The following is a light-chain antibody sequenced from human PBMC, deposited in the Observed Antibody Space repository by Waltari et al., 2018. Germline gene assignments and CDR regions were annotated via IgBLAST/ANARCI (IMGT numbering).Light chain of an antibody. Sequence: QSALTQPPSASGSPGQSVTIPCPGTASAVGGYRFVSWCQQHPGKAPKLIIFDVSKRPSGVPDRFSGSKSGNTASLTVSGLQAEDEADYYCSSYAGSNNYVFGTGTKVTVL. CDR2: DVS. J-gene: IGLJ1*01. CDR3: SSYAGSNNYV. V-gene: IGLV2-8*01. CDR1: ASAVGGYRF.